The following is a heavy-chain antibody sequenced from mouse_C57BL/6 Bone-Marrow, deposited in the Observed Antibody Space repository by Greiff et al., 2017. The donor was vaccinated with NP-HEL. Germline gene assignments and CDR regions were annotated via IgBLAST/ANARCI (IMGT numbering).Heavy chain of an antibody. J-gene: IGHJ4*01. CDR1: GFTFSDAW. D-gene: IGHD1-1*01. CDR3: TGITTVWSMDY. Sequence: EVQLVESGGGLVQPGGSMKLSCAASGFTFSDAWMDWVRQSPEKGLEWVAEIRNKANNHATYYAESVNGRFTISSADSKSSVYLQMNSLRAEDTGIYYCTGITTVWSMDYWGQGTSVTVSS. V-gene: IGHV6-6*01. CDR2: IRNKANNHAT.